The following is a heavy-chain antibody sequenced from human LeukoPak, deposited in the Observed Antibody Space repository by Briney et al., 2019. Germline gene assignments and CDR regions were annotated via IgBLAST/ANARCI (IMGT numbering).Heavy chain of an antibody. J-gene: IGHJ4*02. Sequence: SLRLSCAASGFTFRRYWMSWVRPAPGKGLGWVANIKQDGSEKYYVDSVQGRFTISRDNAKNSLYLQMNSLRAEDTAVYYCARERYNWNDVKFDYWGQGTLVTVSS. V-gene: IGHV3-7*01. CDR1: GFTFRRYW. CDR2: IKQDGSEK. CDR3: ARERYNWNDVKFDY. D-gene: IGHD1-20*01.